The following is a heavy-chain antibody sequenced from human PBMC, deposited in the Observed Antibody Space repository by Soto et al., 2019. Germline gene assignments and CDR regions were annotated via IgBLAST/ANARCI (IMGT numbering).Heavy chain of an antibody. D-gene: IGHD3-3*01. CDR3: ARAMGSYYDFWSGPGYYYGMDV. V-gene: IGHV4-61*01. Sequence: SETLSLTCTVSGGSVSSGRYYWSWIRQPPGKGLEWIGYIYYSGSTNYNPSLKSRVTISVDTSKNQFSLKLSSVTAADTAVYYCARAMGSYYDFWSGPGYYYGMDVWGQGTTVTVSS. CDR1: GGSVSSGRYY. J-gene: IGHJ6*02. CDR2: IYYSGST.